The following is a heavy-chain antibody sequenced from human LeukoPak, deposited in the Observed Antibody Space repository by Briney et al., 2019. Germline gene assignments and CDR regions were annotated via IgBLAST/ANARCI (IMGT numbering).Heavy chain of an antibody. J-gene: IGHJ4*02. CDR1: GFTFSTYT. Sequence: KPGGSLRLSCAASGFTFSTYTMTWVRQAPGKGLEWVSSITSSTYIDYADSVKGRFFISRDNPKNSLFLQMNSLRDEDTAVYFCARAGGELTPYYFDSWGQGTLVTVSS. CDR3: ARAGGELTPYYFDS. CDR2: ITSSTYI. V-gene: IGHV3-21*01. D-gene: IGHD1-7*01.